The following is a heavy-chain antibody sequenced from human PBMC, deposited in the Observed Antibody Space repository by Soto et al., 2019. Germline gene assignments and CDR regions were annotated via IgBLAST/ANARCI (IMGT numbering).Heavy chain of an antibody. D-gene: IGHD3-9*01. CDR1: RFTLTRYD. CDR3: ARGGRYFDWFHIPAGSDAFDI. CDR2: INAGNGNT. J-gene: IGHJ3*02. V-gene: IGHV1-3*01. Sequence: SVSDSGKPSRFTLTRYDMHCVLQAPREKLEGLRCINAGNGNTKYSQKFQGRVTITRATSASTAYMALSSLRSEDTAVYYCARGGRYFDWFHIPAGSDAFDICGQGTMVTVSS.